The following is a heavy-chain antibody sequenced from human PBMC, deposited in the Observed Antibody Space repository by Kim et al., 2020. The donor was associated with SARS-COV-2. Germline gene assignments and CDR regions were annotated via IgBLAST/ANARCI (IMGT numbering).Heavy chain of an antibody. V-gene: IGHV3-30*18. CDR3: AKEKTEGSNNLAPHV. CDR2: ISYYGTVK. D-gene: IGHD1-20*01. Sequence: GGSLRLSCTGSGFTFRNYAMHWVRQAPGKGLEWVAVISYYGTVKHYAESVKGRFTVSRDSTNNTLHLEMSNLRPEDTAVYYCAKEKTEGSNNLAPHVWGR. CDR1: GFTFRNYA. J-gene: IGHJ2*01.